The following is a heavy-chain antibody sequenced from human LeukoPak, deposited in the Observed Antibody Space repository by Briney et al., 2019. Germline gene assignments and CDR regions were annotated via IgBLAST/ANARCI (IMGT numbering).Heavy chain of an antibody. D-gene: IGHD3-10*01. CDR1: GGSISSYY. CDR2: IYYSGST. V-gene: IGHV4-59*01. Sequence: SETLSLTCTVSGGSISSYYWSWIRQPPGKGLEWIGYIYYSGSTNYNPSLKSRVTISVDTSKNQFSLKLSSVTAADTAVYYCARYYSGSGSSPPVFDYWGQGTLVTVSS. J-gene: IGHJ4*02. CDR3: ARYYSGSGSSPPVFDY.